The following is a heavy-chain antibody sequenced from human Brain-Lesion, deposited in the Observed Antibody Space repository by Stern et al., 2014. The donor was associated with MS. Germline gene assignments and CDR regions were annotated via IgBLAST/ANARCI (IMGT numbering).Heavy chain of an antibody. D-gene: IGHD2-2*01. CDR1: GFIFSDYY. V-gene: IGHV3-11*01. CDR3: AISSSRYYFDS. Sequence: QLVESGGTLVKPGGALRLSCAASGFIFSDYYMNWIRPAPGQGLEWVSYISTTASNIYYADSVKGRFTISRDNTKNSLFLLMSSLRAEDTAVYYCAISSSRYYFDSWGLGTLVTVSS. J-gene: IGHJ4*02. CDR2: ISTTASNI.